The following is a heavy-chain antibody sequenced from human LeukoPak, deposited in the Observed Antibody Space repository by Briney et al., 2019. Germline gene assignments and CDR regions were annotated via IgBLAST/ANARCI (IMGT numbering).Heavy chain of an antibody. CDR1: GGSFSGYY. CDR3: ARLPGKIVVVPAARQEYYYYYMDV. J-gene: IGHJ6*03. Sequence: NPSETLSLTCAVYGGSFSGYYWSWIRQPPGKGLEWIGEINHSGSTNYNPSLKSRVTISVDTSKNQFSLKLSSVTAADTAVYYCARLPGKIVVVPAARQEYYYYYMDVWGKGTTVTISS. D-gene: IGHD2-2*01. V-gene: IGHV4-34*01. CDR2: INHSGST.